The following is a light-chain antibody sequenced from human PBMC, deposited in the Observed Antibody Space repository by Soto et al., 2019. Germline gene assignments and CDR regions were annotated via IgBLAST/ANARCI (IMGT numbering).Light chain of an antibody. V-gene: IGKV3-15*01. CDR2: GAS. Sequence: EIVMTQSPATLSVSPGERATLSCRASQSVSSNLAWYQQKPGQAPRLLIYGASTRATGIPARFSGSGSGTEFTLTISSLQSEDFAVYYCQQYNNWPPWTLGHGTKV. CDR1: QSVSSN. CDR3: QQYNNWPPWT. J-gene: IGKJ1*01.